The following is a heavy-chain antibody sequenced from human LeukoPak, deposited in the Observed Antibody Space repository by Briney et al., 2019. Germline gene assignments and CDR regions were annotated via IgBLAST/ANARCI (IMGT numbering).Heavy chain of an antibody. D-gene: IGHD4-4*01. V-gene: IGHV3-23*01. J-gene: IGHJ2*01. CDR3: AKINLRDTVTISSWYFDL. CDR2: ISGSGGST. CDR1: GFTFSSYA. Sequence: SGGSLRLSCAASGFTFSSYAMDWVRQAPGKGLEWVSGISGSGGSTYYADSVRGRLTISRDNSKNTLYLQMNSLRAEDTAVYYCAKINLRDTVTISSWYFDLWGRGTLVTVSS.